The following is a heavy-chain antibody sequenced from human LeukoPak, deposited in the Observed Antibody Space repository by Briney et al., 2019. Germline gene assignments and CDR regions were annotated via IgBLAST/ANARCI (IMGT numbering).Heavy chain of an antibody. V-gene: IGHV3-48*04. CDR1: GFTFSSYS. Sequence: GSLRLSCAASGFTFSSYSMNWVRQAPWKGLEWVSYISSSSSTIYYIDSVKGRFTISRDNAKNSLYLQMNSLRAEDTAVYYCARGGGSYAYFDCWGQGTLVTVSS. CDR3: ARGGGSYAYFDC. D-gene: IGHD5-18*01. CDR2: ISSSSSTI. J-gene: IGHJ4*02.